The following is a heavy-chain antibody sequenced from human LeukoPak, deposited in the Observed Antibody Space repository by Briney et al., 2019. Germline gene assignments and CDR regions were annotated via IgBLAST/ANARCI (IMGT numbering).Heavy chain of an antibody. Sequence: SETLSLTCTVSGGSISSSSYYWGWIRQPPGKGLEWIGSIYYSGSTYYNPSLKSRVTISVDASKNQFSLKLSSVTAADTAVYCCARHPDGYNLFDYWGQGTLVTVSS. CDR2: IYYSGST. J-gene: IGHJ4*02. D-gene: IGHD5-24*01. CDR1: GGSISSSSYY. V-gene: IGHV4-39*01. CDR3: ARHPDGYNLFDY.